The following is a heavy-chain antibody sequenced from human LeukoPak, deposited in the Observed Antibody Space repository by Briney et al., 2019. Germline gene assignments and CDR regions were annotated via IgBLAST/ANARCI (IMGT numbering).Heavy chain of an antibody. V-gene: IGHV4-39*01. CDR2: IYYSGST. CDR1: GGSISSSSYY. D-gene: IGHD1-26*01. J-gene: IGHJ3*02. Sequence: SKTLSLTCTVSGGSISSSSYYWGWIRQPPGKGLEWIGSIYYSGSTYYNPSLKSRVTISVDTSKNQFSLKLSSVTAADTAVYYCARHASGVGATGSDAFDIWGQGTMVTVSS. CDR3: ARHASGVGATGSDAFDI.